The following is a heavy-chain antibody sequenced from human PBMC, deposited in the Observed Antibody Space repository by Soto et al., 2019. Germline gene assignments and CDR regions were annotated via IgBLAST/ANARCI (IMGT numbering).Heavy chain of an antibody. CDR3: ARAPRLRYFDWSPIVFYYYGMDV. V-gene: IGHV4-59*12. CDR1: CGSISSYY. CDR2: IYHSGST. J-gene: IGHJ6*02. D-gene: IGHD3-9*01. Sequence: PSETLSLTCTVACGSISSYYWSWSRRPPGKVREWISEIYHSGSTNYNPSLKSRVTISVDTSKNQFSLKLSSVTSADTAVYYCARAPRLRYFDWSPIVFYYYGMDVWGQGTTVTVTS.